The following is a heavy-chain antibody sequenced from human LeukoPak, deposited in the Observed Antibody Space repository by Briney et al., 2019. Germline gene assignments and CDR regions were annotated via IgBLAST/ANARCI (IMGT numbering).Heavy chain of an antibody. V-gene: IGHV4-39*01. CDR3: ASLSGYSSGWYEGQFDY. CDR1: GGSISGSSYY. Sequence: PSETLSLTCTVSGGSISGSSYYWGWIRQPPGKGLEWIGSMYYSGSTYYNPSLKSRVTISVDTSKNRFSLRLSSVTAADTAVYYCASLSGYSSGWYEGQFDYWGQGTLVTVSS. CDR2: MYYSGST. D-gene: IGHD6-19*01. J-gene: IGHJ4*02.